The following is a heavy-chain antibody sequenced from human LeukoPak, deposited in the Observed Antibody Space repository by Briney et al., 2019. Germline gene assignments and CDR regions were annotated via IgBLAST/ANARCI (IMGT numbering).Heavy chain of an antibody. CDR3: ARDGYYDSSGYYY. J-gene: IGHJ4*02. V-gene: IGHV1-69*01. CDR2: IIPIFGTA. D-gene: IGHD3-22*01. CDR1: GGTFSSYA. Sequence: SVKVSCKASGGTFSSYAISWVRPAPGQGLERMGGIIPIFGTANYAQKFQGRVTITADESTSTAYMELSSLRSEDTAVYYCARDGYYDSSGYYYWGQGTLVTVSS.